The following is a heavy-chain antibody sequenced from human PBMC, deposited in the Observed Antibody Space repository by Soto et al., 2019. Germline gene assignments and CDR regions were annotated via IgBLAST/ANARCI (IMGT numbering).Heavy chain of an antibody. CDR1: GGSVSSGSYY. CDR3: ARDIRGYSRAFDY. V-gene: IGHV4-61*01. Sequence: QVPLQESCPGLVKPSETLSLTCTVSGGSVSSGSYYWTWIRQPPGKGLEWIGYISSSGSTNYNPSLKSRVTISVDTSSDQCSLRLTSVTAADTAVYYCARDIRGYSRAFDYWCQGTLVTVSS. J-gene: IGHJ4*02. D-gene: IGHD5-18*01. CDR2: ISSSGST.